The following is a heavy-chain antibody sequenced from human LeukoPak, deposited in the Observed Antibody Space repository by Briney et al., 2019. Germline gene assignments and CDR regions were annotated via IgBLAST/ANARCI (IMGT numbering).Heavy chain of an antibody. CDR1: GGTFSSYA. Sequence: ASVKVSCKASGGTFSSYAISWVRQAPGQGLEWMGRIIPILGIANYAQKFQGRVTITADKSTSTAYMELSSLRSEDTAVYYCAGSSSIAVAGQVYWGQGTLVTVSS. CDR3: AGSSSIAVAGQVY. CDR2: IIPILGIA. J-gene: IGHJ4*02. D-gene: IGHD6-19*01. V-gene: IGHV1-69*04.